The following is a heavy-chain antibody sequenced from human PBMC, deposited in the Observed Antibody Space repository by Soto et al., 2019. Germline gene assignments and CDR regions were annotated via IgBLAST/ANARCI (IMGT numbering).Heavy chain of an antibody. CDR3: AKDVSSRRWFDP. CDR2: IHHTGNT. CDR1: GDSMRSYH. Sequence: PSETLSLTFAVSGDSMRSYHWSFLRQPAGKGLQWIGRIHHTGNTKCNPSLKSRVTMSADTSKNQISLNMTSVTAADTAVYFCAKDVSSRRWFDPWGQGGRVTVSS. V-gene: IGHV4-4*07. J-gene: IGHJ5*02. D-gene: IGHD3-16*01.